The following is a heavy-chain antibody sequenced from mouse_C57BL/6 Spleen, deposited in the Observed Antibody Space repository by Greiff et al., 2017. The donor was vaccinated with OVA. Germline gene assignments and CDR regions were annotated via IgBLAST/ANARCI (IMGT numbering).Heavy chain of an antibody. CDR1: GYAFSSYW. CDR3: ARSLYYGSSTGYFDV. D-gene: IGHD1-1*01. Sequence: QVHVKQSGAELVKPGASVKISCKASGYAFSSYWMNWVKQRPGKGLEWIGQIYPGDGDTNYNGKFKGKATLTADKSSSTAYMQLSSLTSEDSAVYFCARSLYYGSSTGYFDVWGTGTTVTVSS. J-gene: IGHJ1*03. V-gene: IGHV1-80*01. CDR2: IYPGDGDT.